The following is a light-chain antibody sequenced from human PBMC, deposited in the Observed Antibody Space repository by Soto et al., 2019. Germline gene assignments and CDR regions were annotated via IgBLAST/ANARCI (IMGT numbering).Light chain of an antibody. CDR1: TSDIGTHNF. CDR3: SSFEGNKKLI. V-gene: IGLV2-8*01. Sequence: QSALTQPPSASGSPGQSVTISCTGATSDIGTHNFVSWYQQRPGEHPRLVLYEVYKRPSGVPDRFSGSKSGNTASLTVSGLQAEDEADYYCSSFEGNKKLIFGGGTKVTVL. J-gene: IGLJ2*01. CDR2: EVY.